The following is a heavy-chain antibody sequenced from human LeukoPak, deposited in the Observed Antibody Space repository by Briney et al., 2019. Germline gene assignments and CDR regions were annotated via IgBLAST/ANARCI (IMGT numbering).Heavy chain of an antibody. J-gene: IGHJ4*02. D-gene: IGHD3-9*01. CDR3: ARSRLGLWLSVIDY. CDR2: TSHDESTK. CDR1: GFTFNIYS. Sequence: GRSLRLSCEASGFTFNIYSMYWIRQTPDKGLEWLAVTSHDESTKLYADSVKGRFTISRDNSKNTVYLLMNSLRLDDTGIYYCARSRLGLWLSVIDYWGQGSPVTVSA. V-gene: IGHV3-30*04.